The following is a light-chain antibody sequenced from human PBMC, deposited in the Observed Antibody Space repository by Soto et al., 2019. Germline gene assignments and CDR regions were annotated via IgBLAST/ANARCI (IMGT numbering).Light chain of an antibody. V-gene: IGKV3-11*01. Sequence: DMVMTQSPATLSVSPGERATLSCRASQSVSSYLAWYQQKPGQAPRLIIYDASNRATGIPARFSGSGSGTDFTLTISSLEPGDFAVYYGQQRSNWPTITVGQGTRLEIK. CDR2: DAS. J-gene: IGKJ5*01. CDR1: QSVSSY. CDR3: QQRSNWPTIT.